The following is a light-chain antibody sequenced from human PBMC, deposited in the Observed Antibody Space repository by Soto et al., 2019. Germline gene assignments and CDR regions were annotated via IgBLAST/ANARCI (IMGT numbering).Light chain of an antibody. J-gene: IGKJ3*01. Sequence: EIVMTQSPATLSVSPGERATLSCRASQSVSRNLAWYQQKPGQAPRLLIYGASTRATGIPARFSGSGSGTEFTLTISSLQSEDFAVYYCQKYNNWPFTFGPGTKVDIK. CDR2: GAS. V-gene: IGKV3-15*01. CDR1: QSVSRN. CDR3: QKYNNWPFT.